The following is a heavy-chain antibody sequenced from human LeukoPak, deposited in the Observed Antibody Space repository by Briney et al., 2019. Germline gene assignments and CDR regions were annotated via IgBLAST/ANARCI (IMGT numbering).Heavy chain of an antibody. D-gene: IGHD2-2*01. CDR3: ASESCSSTSSSFDY. CDR2: IYTSGST. V-gene: IGHV4-4*07. Sequence: SETLSLTCTVSGGSISSYYWSWIRQPAGKGLEWIGRIYTSGSTNYNPSLKSRVTMSVDTSKNQFSLKLGSVTAADTAVYYCASESCSSTSSSFDYWAQRTLVTVSS. J-gene: IGHJ4*02. CDR1: GGSISSYY.